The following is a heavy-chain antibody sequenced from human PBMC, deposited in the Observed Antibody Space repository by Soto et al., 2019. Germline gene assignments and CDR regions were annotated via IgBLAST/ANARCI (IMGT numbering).Heavy chain of an antibody. CDR1: GFTFSSYA. D-gene: IGHD5-18*01. V-gene: IGHV3-64*01. CDR2: ISSNGGST. Sequence: EVQLVESGGGLVQPGGSLRLSCAASGFTFSSYAMHWVRQAPGKGLEYVSAISSNGGSTYYANSVKGRFTISRDNSKNTLYLQMGSLRAEDMAVYYCAVSYVDTAMVTYFDYWGQGTLVTVSS. J-gene: IGHJ4*02. CDR3: AVSYVDTAMVTYFDY.